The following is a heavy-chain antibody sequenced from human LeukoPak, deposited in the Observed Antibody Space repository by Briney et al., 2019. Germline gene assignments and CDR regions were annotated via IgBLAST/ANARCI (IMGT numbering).Heavy chain of an antibody. CDR1: GFSLSTSGVG. CDR3: AHLYYYDSSGYYPFDY. V-gene: IGHV2-5*02. CDR2: IYWDDDK. J-gene: IGHJ4*02. Sequence: SGPTLVNPTQTLTLTCTFSGFSLSTSGVGVGWIRQPPGKALEWLALIYWDDDKRYSPSLKSRLTITKDTSKNQVVLTMANMDPVDTATYYCAHLYYYDSSGYYPFDYWGQGTLVTVSS. D-gene: IGHD3-22*01.